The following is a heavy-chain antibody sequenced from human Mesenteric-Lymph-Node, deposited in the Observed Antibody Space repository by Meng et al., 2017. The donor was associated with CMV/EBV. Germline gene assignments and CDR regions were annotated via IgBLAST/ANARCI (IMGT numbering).Heavy chain of an antibody. CDR1: GFIFRDYY. V-gene: IGHV3-11*04. J-gene: IGHJ4*02. CDR3: AASGSYFRFDH. Sequence: GESLKISCVVSGFIFRDYYMSWIRQAPGKGLEWVSYISHSGSSIYYADSVKGRVTISRDNAKNSLYLQMDNLRTEDTAVYYCAASGSYFRFDHWGQGTLVTVS. CDR2: ISHSGSSI. D-gene: IGHD1-26*01.